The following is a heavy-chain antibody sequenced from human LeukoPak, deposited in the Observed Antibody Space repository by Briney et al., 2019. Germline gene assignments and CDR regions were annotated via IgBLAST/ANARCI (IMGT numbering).Heavy chain of an antibody. D-gene: IGHD3-22*01. J-gene: IGHJ4*02. V-gene: IGHV3-53*01. CDR2: IYSGGST. CDR3: ARDLTRYYDSSGYYL. Sequence: GGSLRLSCAASGLTVSSNYMSWVRQAPGKGLEWVSVIYSGGSTYYADSVKGRFTISRDNSKNTLYLQMNSLRAEDTAVYYCARDLTRYYDSSGYYLWGQGTLVTVSS. CDR1: GLTVSSNY.